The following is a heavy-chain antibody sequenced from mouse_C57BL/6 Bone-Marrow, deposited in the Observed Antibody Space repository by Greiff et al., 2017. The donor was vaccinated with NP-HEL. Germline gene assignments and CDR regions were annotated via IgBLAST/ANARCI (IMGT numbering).Heavy chain of an antibody. D-gene: IGHD2-10*02. CDR2: FHPYNDDT. Sequence: QVQLQQSGAELVKPGASVKMSCKASGYTFTTYPIEWMKQNHGKSLEWIGNFHPYNDDTKYNEKFKGKATLTVEKSSSTVYLELSRLTSDDSAVYYCARGDYGPSSYWYFDVWGTGTTVTVSS. CDR1: GYTFTTYP. J-gene: IGHJ1*03. CDR3: ARGDYGPSSYWYFDV. V-gene: IGHV1-47*01.